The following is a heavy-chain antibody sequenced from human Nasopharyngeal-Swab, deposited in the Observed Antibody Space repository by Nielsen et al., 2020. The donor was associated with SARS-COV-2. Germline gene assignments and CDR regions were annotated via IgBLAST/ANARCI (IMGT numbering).Heavy chain of an antibody. CDR1: GFTFGDYA. J-gene: IGHJ6*02. CDR3: AREGPDTAMVKYYYYGMDV. V-gene: IGHV3-66*01. Sequence: GESLKISCTASGFTFGDYAMNWVRQAPGKGLEWVSVIYSGGSTYYADSVKGRFTISRDNSKNTLYLQMNSLRAEDTAVYYCAREGPDTAMVKYYYYGMDVWGQGTTVTVSS. D-gene: IGHD5-18*01. CDR2: IYSGGST.